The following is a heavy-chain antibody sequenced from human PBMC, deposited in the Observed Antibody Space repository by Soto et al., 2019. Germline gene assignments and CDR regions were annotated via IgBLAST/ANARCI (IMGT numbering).Heavy chain of an antibody. Sequence: QLQLQESGPGLVTPSETLSLTCTVSGGAISSSSYYWVWIRQPPGTGLERIGSIYYSGSTYYNPSLKSRATISVDTTKNRCGLKLSTVTAADTAVYYCARHVYGSWFDPWGQGTLVTVSS. CDR2: IYYSGST. D-gene: IGHD1-26*01. J-gene: IGHJ5*02. CDR1: GGAISSSSYY. V-gene: IGHV4-39*01. CDR3: ARHVYGSWFDP.